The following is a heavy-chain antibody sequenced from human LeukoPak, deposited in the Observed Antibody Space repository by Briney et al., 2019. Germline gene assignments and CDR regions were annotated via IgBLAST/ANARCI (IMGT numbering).Heavy chain of an antibody. J-gene: IGHJ3*02. CDR3: ASFRGGGDGIVVVPAAMAEDAFDI. Sequence: ASVTVSCKASGGTFSSYAISWVRQAPGQGLEWMGRIIPILGIANYAQKFQGRVTITADKSTSTAYMELSSLRSEDTAVYYCASFRGGGDGIVVVPAAMAEDAFDIWGQGTMVTVSS. CDR2: IIPILGIA. CDR1: GGTFSSYA. V-gene: IGHV1-69*04. D-gene: IGHD2-2*01.